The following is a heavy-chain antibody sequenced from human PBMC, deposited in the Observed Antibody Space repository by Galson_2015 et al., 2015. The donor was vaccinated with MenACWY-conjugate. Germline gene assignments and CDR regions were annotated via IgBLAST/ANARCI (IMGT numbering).Heavy chain of an antibody. CDR3: AREIGRWVRVARYGMVV. D-gene: IGHD3-10*01. CDR2: INSDGSGT. Sequence: SLRLSCAASGFTFSSYWMHWVRQAPGKGLVWVPRINSDGSGTRYADSVKGRFTISRDNAKNTLYLQMNSLRAEDTAVYYCAREIGRWVRVARYGMVVWGQGTTVTVSS. V-gene: IGHV3-74*01. CDR1: GFTFSSYW. J-gene: IGHJ6*02.